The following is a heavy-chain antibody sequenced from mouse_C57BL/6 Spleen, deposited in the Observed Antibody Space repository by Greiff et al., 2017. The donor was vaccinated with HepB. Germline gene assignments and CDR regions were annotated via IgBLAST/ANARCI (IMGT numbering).Heavy chain of an antibody. V-gene: IGHV1-55*01. CDR2: IYPGSGST. CDR3: ARREVYYGSSYGYFDV. CDR1: GYTFTSYW. J-gene: IGHJ1*03. Sequence: QVQLQQPGAELVKPGASVKMSCKASGYTFTSYWITWVKQRPGQGLEWIGDIYPGSGSTNYNEKFKSKATLTVDTSSSTAYMQLSSLTSEDSAVYYCARREVYYGSSYGYFDVWGTGTTVTVSS. D-gene: IGHD1-1*01.